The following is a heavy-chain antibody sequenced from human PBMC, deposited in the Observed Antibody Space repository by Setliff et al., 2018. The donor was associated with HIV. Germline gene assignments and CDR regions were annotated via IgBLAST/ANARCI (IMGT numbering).Heavy chain of an antibody. CDR3: AKDSAYDYVWGSYRLQPEFDY. Sequence: GGSLRLSCAASGFTFSSYAMSWVRQAPGKGLEWVSAISGSGGSTYYADSVKGRFTISRDNSKNTLSLQMNSLRAEDTAVYYCAKDSAYDYVWGSYRLQPEFDYWGQGTLVTVSS. V-gene: IGHV3-23*01. CDR1: GFTFSSYA. J-gene: IGHJ4*02. CDR2: ISGSGGST. D-gene: IGHD3-16*02.